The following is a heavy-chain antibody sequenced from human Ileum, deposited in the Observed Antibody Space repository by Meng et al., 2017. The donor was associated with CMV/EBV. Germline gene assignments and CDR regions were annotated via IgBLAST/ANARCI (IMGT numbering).Heavy chain of an antibody. CDR2: INHVGST. CDR3: ARGDVSNNGGIYYSGMNV. CDR1: GGSFSGYF. D-gene: IGHD4-11*01. J-gene: IGHJ6*01. V-gene: IGHV4-34*01. Sequence: SETLSLTCSVYGGSFSGYFWSWIRQPPGKGLEWIGEINHVGSTNYNPSLKSRVSMSLDASKNQFSLKLRSVTAADTAVYHCARGDVSNNGGIYYSGMNVCGQAIT.